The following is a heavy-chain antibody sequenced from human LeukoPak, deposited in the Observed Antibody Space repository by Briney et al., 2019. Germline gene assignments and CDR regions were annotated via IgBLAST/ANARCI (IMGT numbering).Heavy chain of an antibody. V-gene: IGHV4-38-2*02. CDR1: GYSISSGDQ. J-gene: IGHJ5*02. CDR3: ARDPRWLTPDCTSTSCYDNYFDT. D-gene: IGHD2-2*01. Sequence: AETLALTCGVSGYSISSGDQWAWIRASAGKGLEWICSSYHSGSAHYNVALKRRVTISVAPSKNQFSLSMCSVTAADTAVYYCARDPRWLTPDCTSTSCYDNYFDTWGQGTLVTVSS. CDR2: SYHSGSA.